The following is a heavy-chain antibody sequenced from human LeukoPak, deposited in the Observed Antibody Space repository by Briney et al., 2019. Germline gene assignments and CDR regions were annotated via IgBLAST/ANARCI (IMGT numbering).Heavy chain of an antibody. D-gene: IGHD2-21*02. V-gene: IGHV3-48*04. J-gene: IGHJ4*02. Sequence: PGGSLRLSCAASGFTFSSYNMNWVRQAPGKGLEWVSDITSSGSTIYYADSVKGRFTISRDNAKNSLYLQMNSLRADDTAIYYCVAGGDCNYWGQGTLVTVSS. CDR2: ITSSGSTI. CDR3: VAGGDCNY. CDR1: GFTFSSYN.